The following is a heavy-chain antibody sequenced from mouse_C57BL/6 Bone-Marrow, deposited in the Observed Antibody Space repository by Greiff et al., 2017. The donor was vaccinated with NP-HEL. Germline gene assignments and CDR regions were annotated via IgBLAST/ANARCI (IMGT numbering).Heavy chain of an antibody. V-gene: IGHV1-82*01. J-gene: IGHJ1*03. CDR1: GYAFSSSW. D-gene: IGHD2-14*01. Sequence: QVQLKQSGPELVKPGASVKISCKASGYAFSSSWMNWVKQRPGKGLEWIGRIYPGDGDTNYNGKFKGKATLPADNSSSTAYLQLSRLTSEDSAVYFCARGGYGLLLYDVWGTGTTVTVSS. CDR3: ARGGYGLLLYDV. CDR2: IYPGDGDT.